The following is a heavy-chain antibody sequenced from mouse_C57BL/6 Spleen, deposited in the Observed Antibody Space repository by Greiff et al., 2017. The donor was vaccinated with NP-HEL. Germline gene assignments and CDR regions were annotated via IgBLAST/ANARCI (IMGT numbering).Heavy chain of an antibody. CDR1: GFTFSDYY. CDR3: ARQSYDYAMDY. J-gene: IGHJ4*01. D-gene: IGHD2-3*01. V-gene: IGHV5-12*01. CDR2: ISNGGGST. Sequence: EVNVVESGGGLVQPGGSLKLSCAASGFTFSDYYMYWVRQTPEKRLEWVAYISNGGGSTYYPDTVKGRFTISRDNAKNTLYLQMSRLKSEDTAMYYCARQSYDYAMDYWGQGTSVTVSS.